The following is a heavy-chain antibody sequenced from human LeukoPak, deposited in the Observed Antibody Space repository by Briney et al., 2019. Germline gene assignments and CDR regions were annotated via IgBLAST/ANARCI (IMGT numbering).Heavy chain of an antibody. J-gene: IGHJ4*02. CDR3: ARDPGSSSFDY. V-gene: IGHV3-7*01. D-gene: IGHD6-13*01. Sequence: GGSLRLSCVASGFTFSSFWMSWVRKAPGKGPEFVANIDQDGSVRNYVDSVKGRFIISRDNAKNSLYLQMDSLRAEDTAVYFCARDPGSSSFDYWGLGTPVTVSS. CDR1: GFTFSSFW. CDR2: IDQDGSVR.